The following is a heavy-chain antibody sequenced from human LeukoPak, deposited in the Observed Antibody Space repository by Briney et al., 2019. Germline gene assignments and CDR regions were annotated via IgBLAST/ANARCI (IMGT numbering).Heavy chain of an antibody. Sequence: ASVKVSCKASGGTFSSYAISWVRQAPGQGVEWMGGIIPIFGTAKYAQKFQGRVTITADESTSTDYMELSSLRSEDTAVYYCALAGSGSYYGFDYWGQGTLVTVSS. CDR1: GGTFSSYA. CDR2: IIPIFGTA. CDR3: ALAGSGSYYGFDY. D-gene: IGHD3-10*01. J-gene: IGHJ4*02. V-gene: IGHV1-69*01.